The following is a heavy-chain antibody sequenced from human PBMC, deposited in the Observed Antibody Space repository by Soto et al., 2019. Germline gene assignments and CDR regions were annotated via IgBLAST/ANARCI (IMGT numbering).Heavy chain of an antibody. Sequence: LRLSCAASGFTFSSYAMSWVRQAPGKGLEWVSAISGSGGSTYYADSVKGQFTISRDNSKNTLYLQMNSLRAEDTAVYYCAKDGPGYSYGNNWFDPWGQGTLVTVSS. D-gene: IGHD5-18*01. CDR3: AKDGPGYSYGNNWFDP. CDR2: ISGSGGST. V-gene: IGHV3-23*01. CDR1: GFTFSSYA. J-gene: IGHJ5*02.